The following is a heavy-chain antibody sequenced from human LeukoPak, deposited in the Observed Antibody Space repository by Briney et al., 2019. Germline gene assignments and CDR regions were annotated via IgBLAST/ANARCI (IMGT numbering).Heavy chain of an antibody. D-gene: IGHD2-15*01. J-gene: IGHJ4*02. CDR3: AKDHLWIVVVVAANFDY. Sequence: AGSLTLSCAASGFTFSSFCMHWVRPAAGKGREWVAVISYDGTNKYYADSVKGRFTISRDNSKNTLYLQMNSLRAEDTAVYYCAKDHLWIVVVVAANFDYWGQGTLVTVSS. CDR1: GFTFSSFC. CDR2: ISYDGTNK. V-gene: IGHV3-30*18.